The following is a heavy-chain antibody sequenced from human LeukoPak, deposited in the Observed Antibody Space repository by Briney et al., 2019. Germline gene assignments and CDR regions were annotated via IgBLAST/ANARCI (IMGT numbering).Heavy chain of an antibody. CDR1: GFTFSSYG. Sequence: GGSLRLSCAASGFTFSSYGMHWVRQAPGKGLEWVAVISYDGSNKYYADSVKGRFTISRDNSKNTLYLQMNSLRAEDTAVYYCAKDLGDYGGNSDLNYWGQGTLVTVSS. V-gene: IGHV3-30*18. J-gene: IGHJ4*02. CDR2: ISYDGSNK. D-gene: IGHD4-23*01. CDR3: AKDLGDYGGNSDLNY.